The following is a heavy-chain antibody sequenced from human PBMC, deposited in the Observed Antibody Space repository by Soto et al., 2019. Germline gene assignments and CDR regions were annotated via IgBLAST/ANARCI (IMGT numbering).Heavy chain of an antibody. J-gene: IGHJ6*02. D-gene: IGHD6-13*01. Sequence: QVQLVESGGGVVQPGRSLTVSCAASGISISTYAMHWVRQAPGKGLEWVAVISQDGSVKYDADSVKGRFTISRDNPKNTLFLQMNSLGADDTAVYYCAGRQQNYYYYGMDVWGQGTTVTVSS. V-gene: IGHV3-30*03. CDR3: AGRQQNYYYYGMDV. CDR2: ISQDGSVK. CDR1: GISISTYA.